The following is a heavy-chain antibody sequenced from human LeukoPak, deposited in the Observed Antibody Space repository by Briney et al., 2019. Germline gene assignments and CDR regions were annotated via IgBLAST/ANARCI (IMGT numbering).Heavy chain of an antibody. J-gene: IGHJ5*02. V-gene: IGHV3-74*01. D-gene: IGHD2-15*01. CDR1: GFSLSGYW. CDR2: NNSDGSTT. CDR3: ARDPRNVGLAP. Sequence: GGSLRLSCVASGFSLSGYWMYWVRQAPGKGLMYISRNNSDGSTTNYADVVKGRFTMSRDNVKNTLYLQMNSLRVEDTAVYYCARDPRNVGLAPWGQGTLVTVSS.